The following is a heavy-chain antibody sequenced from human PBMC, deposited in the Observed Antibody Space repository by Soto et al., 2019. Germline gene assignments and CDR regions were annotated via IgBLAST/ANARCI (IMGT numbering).Heavy chain of an antibody. CDR2: IIPILGIA. Sequence: QVQLVQSGAEVKKPGSSVKVSCKASGGTFSSYTISWVRQAPGQGLEWMGRIIPILGIANYAQKFQGRVTITAEKSTSTAYMELSSLRPEDTAVYYCARDTQYYYDSSGYHSYFYYYGMDVWGQGTTVTVSS. J-gene: IGHJ6*02. CDR1: GGTFSSYT. D-gene: IGHD3-22*01. V-gene: IGHV1-69*08. CDR3: ARDTQYYYDSSGYHSYFYYYGMDV.